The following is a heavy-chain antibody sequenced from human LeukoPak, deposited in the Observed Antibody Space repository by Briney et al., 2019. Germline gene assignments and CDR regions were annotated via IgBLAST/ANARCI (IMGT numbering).Heavy chain of an antibody. D-gene: IGHD6-13*01. Sequence: SVKVSCKASGGTFSSYAISWVRQAPGQGLEWMGGIIPIFGTANYAQKFQGRVTITADESTSTAYMELSSLRSEDTAVYYCASNPDGIAAAGTPADIWGQGTMVTVSS. CDR1: GGTFSSYA. CDR2: IIPIFGTA. J-gene: IGHJ3*02. CDR3: ASNPDGIAAAGTPADI. V-gene: IGHV1-69*13.